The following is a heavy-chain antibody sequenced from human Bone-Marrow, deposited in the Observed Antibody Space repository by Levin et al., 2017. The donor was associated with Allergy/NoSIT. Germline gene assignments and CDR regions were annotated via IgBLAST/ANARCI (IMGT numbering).Heavy chain of an antibody. CDR1: GGTFSSYA. V-gene: IGHV1-69*13. D-gene: IGHD3-10*01. CDR3: ARVGLLWFGELLNWFDP. Sequence: SVKVSCKASGGTFSSYAISWVRQAPGQGLEWMGGIIPIFGTANYAQKFQGRVTITADESTSTAYMELSSLRSEDTAVYYCARVGLLWFGELLNWFDPWGQGTLVTVSS. J-gene: IGHJ5*02. CDR2: IIPIFGTA.